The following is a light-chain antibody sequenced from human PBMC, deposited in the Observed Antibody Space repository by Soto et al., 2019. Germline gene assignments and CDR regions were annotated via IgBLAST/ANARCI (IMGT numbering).Light chain of an antibody. CDR1: QSVSAGF. J-gene: IGKJ1*01. CDR2: GAS. Sequence: EIVLTQSPVTPSLSPGDRATLSCRASQSVSAGFLAWYQQKPGQAPRLLIFGASSRATGIPDRFSGSGSGTDFTLTISRLEPEDFAVYYCQQYGSSPRTFGQGTKVDIK. V-gene: IGKV3-20*01. CDR3: QQYGSSPRT.